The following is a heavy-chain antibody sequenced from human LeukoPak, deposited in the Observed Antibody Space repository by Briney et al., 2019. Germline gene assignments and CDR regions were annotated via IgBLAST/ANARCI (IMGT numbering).Heavy chain of an antibody. Sequence: SETLSLTCAVYGGSFSGYYWSWIRQPPGKGLEWIGEINHSGSTSYNPSLKSRVTISVDTSKNQFSLKLSSVTAADTAVYYCARGGHSSSWYVVGFDPWGQGTLVTVSS. V-gene: IGHV4-34*01. CDR3: ARGGHSSSWYVVGFDP. J-gene: IGHJ5*02. D-gene: IGHD6-13*01. CDR1: GGSFSGYY. CDR2: INHSGST.